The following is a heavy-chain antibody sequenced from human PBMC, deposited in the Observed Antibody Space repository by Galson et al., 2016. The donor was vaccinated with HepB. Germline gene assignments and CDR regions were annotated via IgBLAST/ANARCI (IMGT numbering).Heavy chain of an antibody. D-gene: IGHD1-26*01. CDR1: GFTFSSYS. CDR2: ISSSSSYI. Sequence: SLRLSCAASGFTFSSYSMHWVRQAPGKGLEWVSSISSSSSYIYYADSGKGRFTISRDNAKNSLYLQMNSLRAEDTAVYYCARGDIVGAIFDYWGQGTLVTVSS. V-gene: IGHV3-21*01. J-gene: IGHJ4*02. CDR3: ARGDIVGAIFDY.